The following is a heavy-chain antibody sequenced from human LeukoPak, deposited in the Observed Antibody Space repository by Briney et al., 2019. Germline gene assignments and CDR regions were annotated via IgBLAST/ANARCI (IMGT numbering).Heavy chain of an antibody. V-gene: IGHV4-38-2*02. CDR1: GYSISSGYY. CDR3: ARGVNSGYFDY. Sequence: PSETLSLTCTVSGYSISSGYYWGWIRQPPGKGLEWIGSIYHSGSTYYNPSLKSRVTISVDTSKNQFSLKLSSVTAADTAVYYCARGVNSGYFDYCGQGTLVTVSS. J-gene: IGHJ4*02. D-gene: IGHD1-26*01. CDR2: IYHSGST.